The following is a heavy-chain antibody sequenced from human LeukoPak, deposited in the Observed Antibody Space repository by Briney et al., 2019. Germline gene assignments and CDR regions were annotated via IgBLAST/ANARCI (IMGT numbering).Heavy chain of an antibody. J-gene: IGHJ4*02. V-gene: IGHV1-18*01. Sequence: ASVKVSCKASGYTFTSYGISWVRQAPGQGLEWMGWISAYNGNTNYAQKFQGRVTITRDTSASTAYMELSSLRSEDTAVYYCARDQARIAAALGYWGQGTLVTVSS. CDR1: GYTFTSYG. CDR3: ARDQARIAAALGY. CDR2: ISAYNGNT. D-gene: IGHD6-13*01.